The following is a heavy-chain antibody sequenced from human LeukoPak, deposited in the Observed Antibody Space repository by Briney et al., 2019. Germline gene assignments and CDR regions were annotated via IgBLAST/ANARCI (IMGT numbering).Heavy chain of an antibody. CDR3: ASAYCGGDCYPSFDY. CDR1: GGTFSSYA. D-gene: IGHD2-21*02. CDR2: IIPIFGTA. V-gene: IGHV1-69*13. Sequence: GASVKVSCKASGGTFSSYAISWVRQAPGQGLEWMGGIIPIFGTANYAQKFQGRVTITADESTSTAYMELSSLRSEDTAVYYCASAYCGGDCYPSFDYWGQGTLVTVSS. J-gene: IGHJ4*02.